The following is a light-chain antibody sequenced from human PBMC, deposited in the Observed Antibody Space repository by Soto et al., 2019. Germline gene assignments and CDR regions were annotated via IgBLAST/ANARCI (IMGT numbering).Light chain of an antibody. V-gene: IGKV1-9*01. CDR1: QGISSY. Sequence: DIQLTQSPSFLSASVGDRVTITCRASQGISSYLAWYQQKPGKAPKLLIYAASTLQSGVPSKFSRSGSRTVFMLIISSLQPEDFATYCIQPLNSYLHWTFGQGTKVEIK. J-gene: IGKJ1*01. CDR2: AAS. CDR3: QPLNSYLHWT.